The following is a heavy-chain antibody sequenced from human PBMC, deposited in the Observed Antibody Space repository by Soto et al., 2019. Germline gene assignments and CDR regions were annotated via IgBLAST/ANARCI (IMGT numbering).Heavy chain of an antibody. CDR3: ASKLEYTIFGVVIGDYGMDV. Sequence: QVQLVQSGAEVKKPGSSVKVSCKASGGTFSSYAISWVRQAPGQGLEWMGGIIPIFGTANYEQKFQGRVTITADKSTSTAYMELSSLRSEDTAVYYCASKLEYTIFGVVIGDYGMDVWGQGTTVTVSS. CDR1: GGTFSSYA. D-gene: IGHD3-3*01. V-gene: IGHV1-69*06. J-gene: IGHJ6*02. CDR2: IIPIFGTA.